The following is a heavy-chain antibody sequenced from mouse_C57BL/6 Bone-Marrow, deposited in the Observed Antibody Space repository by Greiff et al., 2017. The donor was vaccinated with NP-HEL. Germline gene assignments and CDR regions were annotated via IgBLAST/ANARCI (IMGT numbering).Heavy chain of an antibody. V-gene: IGHV1-77*01. Sequence: VQLQQSGAELARPGASVKLSCKASGYTFTDYYINWVKQRTGQGLEWIGEIYPGSGNTYYNEKFKGKATLTADKSSSTAYMQLSSLTSEDSAVYFCARRLPGYAMDYWGQGTSVTVSS. D-gene: IGHD3-2*02. J-gene: IGHJ4*01. CDR3: ARRLPGYAMDY. CDR1: GYTFTDYY. CDR2: IYPGSGNT.